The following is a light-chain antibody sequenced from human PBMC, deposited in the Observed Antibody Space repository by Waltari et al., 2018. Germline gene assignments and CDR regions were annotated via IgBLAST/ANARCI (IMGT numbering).Light chain of an antibody. CDR2: GAS. CDR3: QQYSNWLT. Sequence: SPATLSLSPGERATLSCRASQSVSSSLAWYQQKPGQAPRLLIYGASSRATGIPDRFSGSGSGTDFTLTISSLEPEDFAVYYCQQYSNWLTFGGGTKVEIK. J-gene: IGKJ4*01. CDR1: QSVSSS. V-gene: IGKV3-15*01.